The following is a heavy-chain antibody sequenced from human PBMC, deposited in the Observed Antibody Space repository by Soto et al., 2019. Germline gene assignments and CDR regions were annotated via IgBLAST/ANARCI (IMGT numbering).Heavy chain of an antibody. CDR3: ARVEDEWGYNYYMDV. V-gene: IGHV3-11*01. J-gene: IGHJ6*03. CDR2: ISSSGSTI. Sequence: QVQLVESGGGLVKPGGSLRLSCAASGVTFSDYYMSWIRQAPGKGLEWVSHISSSGSTIYYADSVQGRFTISRDNAKKSLYLQMNSLRAEDTAVHYCARVEDEWGYNYYMDVWGKGTTITVSS. D-gene: IGHD1-26*01. CDR1: GVTFSDYY.